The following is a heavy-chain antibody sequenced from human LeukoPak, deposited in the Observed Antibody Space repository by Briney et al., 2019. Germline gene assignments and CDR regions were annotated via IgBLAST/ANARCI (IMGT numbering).Heavy chain of an antibody. D-gene: IGHD2-21*02. Sequence: PSETLSLTCTVSGGSISSYYWSWIRQPPGKGLEWIGSIYYSGSTYYNPSLKSRVTISVDTSKNQFSLKLSSVTAADTAVYYCASYTLAYCGGDCYPFDYWGQGTLVTVSS. J-gene: IGHJ4*02. CDR3: ASYTLAYCGGDCYPFDY. CDR1: GGSISSYY. CDR2: IYYSGST. V-gene: IGHV4-59*12.